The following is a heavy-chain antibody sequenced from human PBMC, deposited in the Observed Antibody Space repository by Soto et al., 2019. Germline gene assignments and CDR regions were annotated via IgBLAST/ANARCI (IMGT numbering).Heavy chain of an antibody. D-gene: IGHD3-3*01. CDR3: ASTPITIFGVVNVGWFDP. J-gene: IGHJ5*02. Sequence: SVKVSCKASGGTFSSYTISWVRQAPGQGLEWMGRIIPILGTANYAQKFQGRVTITADESTSTAYMELSSLRSEDTAVYYCASTPITIFGVVNVGWFDPWGQGTLVTVSS. CDR2: IIPILGTA. CDR1: GGTFSSYT. V-gene: IGHV1-69*08.